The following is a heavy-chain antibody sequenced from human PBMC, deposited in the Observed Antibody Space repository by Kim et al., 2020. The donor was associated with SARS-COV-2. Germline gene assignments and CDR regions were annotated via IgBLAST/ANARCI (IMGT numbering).Heavy chain of an antibody. CDR1: GYTFTSHA. Sequence: ASVKVSCKASGYTFTSHAMNWVRQAPGQGLEWMGWINTYTGNPTYAQGFTGRFVFSLDTSVSTAYLQISSLKAEDTAVYYCARPWSAVAGNDAFDIWGQGTMVTVSS. CDR3: ARPWSAVAGNDAFDI. CDR2: INTYTGNP. J-gene: IGHJ3*02. D-gene: IGHD6-19*01. V-gene: IGHV7-4-1*02.